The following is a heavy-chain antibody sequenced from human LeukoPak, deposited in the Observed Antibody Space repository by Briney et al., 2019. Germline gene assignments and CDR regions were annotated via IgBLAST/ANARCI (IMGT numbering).Heavy chain of an antibody. V-gene: IGHV4-59*01. CDR3: ARGLGRITIFGVAPGTFDY. J-gene: IGHJ4*02. CDR2: IYYSGST. D-gene: IGHD3-3*01. CDR1: GGSISSYY. Sequence: PSETLSLTCTVSGGSISSYYWSWIRQPPGKGLEWIGYIYYSGSTNYNPSLKSRVTISVDTSKNQFSLKLSSVTAADTAVYYCARGLGRITIFGVAPGTFDYWGQGTLVTVPS.